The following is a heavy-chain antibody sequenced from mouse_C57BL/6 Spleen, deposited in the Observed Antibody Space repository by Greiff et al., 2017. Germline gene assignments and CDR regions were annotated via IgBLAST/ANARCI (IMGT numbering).Heavy chain of an antibody. CDR3: ARGGSYYFDY. CDR1: GYTFTDYY. V-gene: IGHV1-19*01. J-gene: IGHJ2*01. Sequence: VHVKQSGPVLVKPGASVKMSCKASGYTFTDYYMNWVKQSHGKSLEWIGVINPYNGGTSYNQKFKGKATLTVDKSSSTAYMELNSLTSEDSAVYYCARGGSYYFDYWGQGTTLTVSS. CDR2: INPYNGGT. D-gene: IGHD3-1*01.